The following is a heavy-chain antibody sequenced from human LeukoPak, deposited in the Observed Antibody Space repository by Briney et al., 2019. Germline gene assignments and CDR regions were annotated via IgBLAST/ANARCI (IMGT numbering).Heavy chain of an antibody. D-gene: IGHD3-16*01. CDR2: ISSSSSNI. CDR3: ARDSSYEFDI. Sequence: PGGSLRLSCAASGFTFSSYSMNWVRQAPGKGLEWVSYISSSSSNIKYGDSVKGRFTISRDNAKNSLYLQMNGLRDEDTAVYYCARDSSYEFDIWGQGTVVTVSS. CDR1: GFTFSSYS. J-gene: IGHJ3*02. V-gene: IGHV3-48*02.